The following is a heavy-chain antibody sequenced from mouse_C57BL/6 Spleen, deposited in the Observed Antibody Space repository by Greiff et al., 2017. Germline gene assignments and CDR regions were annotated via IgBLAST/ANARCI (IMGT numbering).Heavy chain of an antibody. D-gene: IGHD2-2*01. J-gene: IGHJ2*01. CDR1: GYAFSSSW. CDR3: ERRRDGCDSDYLDY. V-gene: IGHV1-82*01. Sequence: QVQLQQSGPELVKPGASVKISCKASGYAFSSSWMTWVKQRPGKGLEWIGRIYPGDGDTNSNGKFKGKATLTADKSSSTAYMQLSSLTSEDSAVYCGERRRDGCDSDYLDYWGQGTTLTVSS. CDR2: IYPGDGDT.